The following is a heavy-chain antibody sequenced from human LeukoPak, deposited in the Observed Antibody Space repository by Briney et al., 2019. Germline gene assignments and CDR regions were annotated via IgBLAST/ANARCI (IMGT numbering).Heavy chain of an antibody. CDR2: IIPIFGTA. J-gene: IGHJ4*02. CDR3: ARRRSRDSYNWEDY. Sequence: SVQVSCQASGGTFRSYAISWVRQAPGQGLEWMGGIIPIFGTANYAQKFQGRVTITADKSTSTAYMELSSLRSEDTAVYYCARRRSRDSYNWEDYWGQGTLVTVSS. CDR1: GGTFRSYA. D-gene: IGHD5-24*01. V-gene: IGHV1-69*06.